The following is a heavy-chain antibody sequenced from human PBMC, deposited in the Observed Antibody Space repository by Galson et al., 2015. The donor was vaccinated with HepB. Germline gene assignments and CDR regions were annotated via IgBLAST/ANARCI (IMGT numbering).Heavy chain of an antibody. J-gene: IGHJ4*02. Sequence: CAISGDSVSSNSAAWNWIRQSPSRGLEWLGRTYYRSKWYNDYAVSVKSRITINPDTSKNQFSLQLNSVTPEDTAAYYCARGGGSSSGWYHYWGQGTLVTVSS. CDR1: GDSVSSNSAA. CDR3: ARGGGSSSGWYHY. CDR2: TYYRSKWYN. V-gene: IGHV6-1*01. D-gene: IGHD6-19*01.